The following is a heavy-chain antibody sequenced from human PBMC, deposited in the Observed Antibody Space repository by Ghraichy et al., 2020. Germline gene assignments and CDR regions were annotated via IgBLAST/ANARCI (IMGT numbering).Heavy chain of an antibody. CDR1: GFTFSSYS. CDR3: ARDQWYGGSSYGERALDI. J-gene: IGHJ3*02. CDR2: ITTRSTTI. V-gene: IGHV3-48*02. Sequence: GGSLRLSCAASGFTFSSYSMNWVRQAPGKGLEWISYITTRSTTIHYAGSVEGRFTVSRDNTKISLYLQMNSLRDEDTAVYFCARDQWYGGSSYGERALDIWGQGTMVTVSS. D-gene: IGHD1-26*01.